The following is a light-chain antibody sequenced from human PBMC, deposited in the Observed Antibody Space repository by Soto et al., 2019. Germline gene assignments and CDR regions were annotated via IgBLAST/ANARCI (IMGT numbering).Light chain of an antibody. V-gene: IGKV1-5*03. Sequence: DIQMTQSPSTLSSSVGDRVTITCRASQSISSWLAWYQQKPGKAPKLLIYKASSLESGVPSRFSGSGSGTEFTLTISRLQPDDFATYYCQQYTSYSPLTFGGGTKVDIK. J-gene: IGKJ4*01. CDR3: QQYTSYSPLT. CDR1: QSISSW. CDR2: KAS.